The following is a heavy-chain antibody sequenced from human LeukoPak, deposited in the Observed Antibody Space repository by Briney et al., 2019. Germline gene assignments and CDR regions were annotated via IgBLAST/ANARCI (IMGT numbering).Heavy chain of an antibody. D-gene: IGHD6-13*01. V-gene: IGHV4-59*08. J-gene: IGHJ4*02. CDR1: GGSISSYY. CDR3: ARGRLSSWRDLYHFDY. CDR2: IYYSGST. Sequence: ASETLSLTCTVSGGSISSYYWSWIRQPPGKGLEWIGYIYYSGSTNYNPSLKSRVTISVDTSKNQFSLKLSSVTAADTAVYYCARGRLSSWRDLYHFDYWGQGTLVTVSS.